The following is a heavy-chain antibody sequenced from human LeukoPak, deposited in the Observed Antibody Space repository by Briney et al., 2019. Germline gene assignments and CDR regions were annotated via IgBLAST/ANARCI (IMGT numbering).Heavy chain of an antibody. V-gene: IGHV3-15*07. CDR2: IRNKADGETT. D-gene: IGHD7-27*01. CDR3: HREYTWSSGDH. Sequence: TGGSLRLSCEVSGLIFNNAWMNWVRQAPGEGLEWVGLIRNKADGETTDYAAPVKGRFIISRDDSKNTLYLQMNSVKAEDTAIYYCHREYTWSSGDHWGRGVLVTVSS. J-gene: IGHJ4*02. CDR1: GLIFNNAW.